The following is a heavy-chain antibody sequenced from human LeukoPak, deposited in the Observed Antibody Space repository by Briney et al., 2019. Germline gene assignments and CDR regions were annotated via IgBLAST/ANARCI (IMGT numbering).Heavy chain of an antibody. CDR3: ARSPRGSSGYRGYYGMDV. CDR1: GGTFSSYA. Sequence: SVKVSCKASGGTFSSYAISWVRQAPGQGLEWMGGIIPIFGTANYAQKFQGRVTITADESTSTAYMELSSLRSEDTAVYYCARSPRGSSGYRGYYGMDVWGQGTTVTVSS. J-gene: IGHJ6*02. CDR2: IIPIFGTA. V-gene: IGHV1-69*13. D-gene: IGHD3-22*01.